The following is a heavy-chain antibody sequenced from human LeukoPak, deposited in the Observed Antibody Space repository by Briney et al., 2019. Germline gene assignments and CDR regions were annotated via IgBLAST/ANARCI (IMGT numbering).Heavy chain of an antibody. J-gene: IGHJ4*02. V-gene: IGHV4-34*01. CDR1: GGSFSGYY. Sequence: SETLSLTCAVYGGSFSGYYWSWIRQPPGKGLEWIGEINHSGSTNYNPSLKSRVTISVDTSKNQFSLKLSSVTAADTAVYYCARGRKNFAGVYYYDGSGYPYYFDYWGQGTLVAVSS. D-gene: IGHD3-22*01. CDR3: ARGRKNFAGVYYYDGSGYPYYFDY. CDR2: INHSGST.